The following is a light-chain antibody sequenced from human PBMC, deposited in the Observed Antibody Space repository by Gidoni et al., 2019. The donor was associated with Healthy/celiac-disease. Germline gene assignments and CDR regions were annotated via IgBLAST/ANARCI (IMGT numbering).Light chain of an antibody. CDR3: QQYGSTPPVT. Sequence: IVLTQPPGSLFLAPGERATLTCRARQSGSSSYLDWYQQKPGQAPRLLIYGASSRATGIPDRFSGSGSGTDFTLTISRLEPEDFAVYYCQQYGSTPPVTFGQGTRLEIK. J-gene: IGKJ5*01. CDR1: QSGSSSY. CDR2: GAS. V-gene: IGKV3-20*01.